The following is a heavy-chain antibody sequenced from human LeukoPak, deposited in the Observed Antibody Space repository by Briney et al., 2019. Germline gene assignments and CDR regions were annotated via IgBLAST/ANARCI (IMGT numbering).Heavy chain of an antibody. J-gene: IGHJ4*02. CDR3: ARVLSGYSPLYYFDY. CDR2: IYYSGST. CDR1: GGSISSYY. D-gene: IGHD3-22*01. Sequence: SETLSLTCTVSGGSISSYYWSWIRQPPGKGLEWIGYIYYSGSTNYNPSLKSRVTISVDTFKNQFSLKLSSVTAADTAVYYCARVLSGYSPLYYFDYWGQGTLVTVSS. V-gene: IGHV4-59*01.